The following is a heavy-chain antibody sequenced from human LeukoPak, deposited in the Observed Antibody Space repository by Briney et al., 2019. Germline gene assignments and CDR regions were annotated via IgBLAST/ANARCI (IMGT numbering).Heavy chain of an antibody. V-gene: IGHV1-18*01. Sequence: ASVKVSCKASGYTFTSYGISWVRQAPGQGLEWMGWISAYNGNTNYAQKLQGRVTMTTDTSTSTAYMELRSLRSDDTAVYYCARAQGYGGRTIEFDYWGQGTLVTVSS. D-gene: IGHD4-23*01. J-gene: IGHJ4*02. CDR1: GYTFTSYG. CDR2: ISAYNGNT. CDR3: ARAQGYGGRTIEFDY.